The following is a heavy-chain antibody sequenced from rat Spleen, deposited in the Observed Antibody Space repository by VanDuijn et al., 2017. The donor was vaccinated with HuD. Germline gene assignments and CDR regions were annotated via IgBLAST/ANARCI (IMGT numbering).Heavy chain of an antibody. CDR1: GFTFSGYW. J-gene: IGHJ4*01. V-gene: IGHV5-58*01. D-gene: IGHD1-2*01. CDR3: AKDMNYYSTYPFYVMGD. CDR2: ISPDGGTT. Sequence: EVQLVESDGGLVQPGRSLKLSCVASGFTFSGYWMYWIRQAPGEGLEWISFISPDGGTTYYPDSVKGRFTISRDNAENTVYRQMNSLRSEDTATYYCAKDMNYYSTYPFYVMGDWGQGASVTVSS.